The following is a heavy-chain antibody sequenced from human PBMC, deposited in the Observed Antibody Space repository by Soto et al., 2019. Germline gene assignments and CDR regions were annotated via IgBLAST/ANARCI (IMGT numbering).Heavy chain of an antibody. CDR1: VYTFTSHW. J-gene: IGHJ4*02. V-gene: IGHV5-51*01. CDR3: ARVDETGNRYLDH. Sequence: GESLNISCRGSVYTFTSHWIGWVRQMPGKGLEWMGIIYPGDSDTRYSPSFQCQVIISADKSITTAYLQWSSLKASDTAMYYCARVDETGNRYLDHWGQGTLVTVSS. D-gene: IGHD3-10*01. CDR2: IYPGDSDT.